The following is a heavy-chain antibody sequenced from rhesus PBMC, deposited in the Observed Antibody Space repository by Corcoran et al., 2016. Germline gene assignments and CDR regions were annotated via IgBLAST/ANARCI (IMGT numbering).Heavy chain of an antibody. V-gene: IGHV3S5*01. CDR1: GFTFSSYD. CDR3: AKDQVGSGWYYFDY. CDR2: ISNGGGST. J-gene: IGHJ4*01. D-gene: IGHD6-31*01. Sequence: EVQLVESGGGLVQPGGSLRLFCAASGFTFSSYDMSWVRQAPGEGLEWVTYISNGGGSTYYADSVKGRFTISRDNSKNTLSLQMNSLRAEDTAVYYCAKDQVGSGWYYFDYWGQGVLVTVSS.